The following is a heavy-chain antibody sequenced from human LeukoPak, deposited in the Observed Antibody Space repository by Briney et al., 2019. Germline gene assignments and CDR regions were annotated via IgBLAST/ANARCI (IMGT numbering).Heavy chain of an antibody. CDR1: GGTISSYY. V-gene: IGHV4-59*01. J-gene: IGHJ4*02. CDR2: IYYSGST. Sequence: SETLSLTCTVSGGTISSYYWNWLRQPPGKGLEWIGYIYYSGSTNYNPSLKSRVTISVDTSTNNVSLKLSSVTAADTSVYYCARVWGGQSGGPYYFDYWGQGTLVAVSS. D-gene: IGHD3-10*01. CDR3: ARVWGGQSGGPYYFDY.